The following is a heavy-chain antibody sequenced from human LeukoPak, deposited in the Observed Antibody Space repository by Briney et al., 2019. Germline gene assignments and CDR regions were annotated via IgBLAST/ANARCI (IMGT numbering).Heavy chain of an antibody. CDR3: AKVLLWFGELLYDALDI. D-gene: IGHD3-10*01. CDR1: GFTFSSYA. CDR2: ISGSGGST. Sequence: GGSLRLSCAASGFTFSSYAMSWVRQAPGKGLEWVSAISGSGGSTYYADSVKGRFTIPRDNSKNTLYLQMNSLRAEDTAVYYCAKVLLWFGELLYDALDIWGQGTMVTVSS. J-gene: IGHJ3*02. V-gene: IGHV3-23*01.